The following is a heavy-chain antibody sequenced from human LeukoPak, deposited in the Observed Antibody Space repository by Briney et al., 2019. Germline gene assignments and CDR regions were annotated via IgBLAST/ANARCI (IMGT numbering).Heavy chain of an antibody. CDR1: GGSISSSSYY. CDR2: IYYSGST. J-gene: IGHJ5*02. V-gene: IGHV4-39*01. D-gene: IGHD2-2*01. Sequence: SETLSLTCTVSGGSISSSSYYWGWIRQPPGKGLEWIGSIYYSGSTYYNPSLKSRVTISLDTSKNQFSLKLSSVTAADTAVYYCATSRQLLDNWFDPWGQGTLVTVSS. CDR3: ATSRQLLDNWFDP.